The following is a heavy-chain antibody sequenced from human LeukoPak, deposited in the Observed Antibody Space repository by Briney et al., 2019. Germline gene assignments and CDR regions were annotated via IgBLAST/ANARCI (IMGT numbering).Heavy chain of an antibody. CDR3: ARASGYSSSWYERYYFDY. Sequence: SETLSLTCTVSGGSISSYYWGWIRQPPGKGLEWIGSIYYSGSTYYNPSLKSRVTISVDTSKNQFSLKLSSVTAADTAVYYCARASGYSSSWYERYYFDYWGQGTLVTVSS. CDR2: IYYSGST. CDR1: GGSISSYY. D-gene: IGHD6-13*01. V-gene: IGHV4-39*01. J-gene: IGHJ4*02.